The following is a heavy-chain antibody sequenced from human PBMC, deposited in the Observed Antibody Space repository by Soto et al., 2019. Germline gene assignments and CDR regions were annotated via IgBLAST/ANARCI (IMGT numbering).Heavy chain of an antibody. CDR3: ARGTITIFGVDPGWFDP. D-gene: IGHD3-3*01. CDR2: IYHSGST. J-gene: IGHJ5*02. CDR1: GGSISSSNW. V-gene: IGHV4-4*02. Sequence: PSETLSLTCAVSGGSISSSNWWSWVRQPPGKGLEWIGEIYHSGSTNYNPSLKSRVTISVDKSKNQFSLKLSSVTAADTAVYYCARGTITIFGVDPGWFDPWGQRTLVTVPQ.